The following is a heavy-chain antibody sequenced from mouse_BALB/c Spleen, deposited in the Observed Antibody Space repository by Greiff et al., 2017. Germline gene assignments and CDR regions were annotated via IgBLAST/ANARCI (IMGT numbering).Heavy chain of an antibody. CDR3: ARDVLRDYAMDY. J-gene: IGHJ4*01. V-gene: IGHV2-6-7*01. Sequence: QVQLQQSGPGLVAPSQSLSITCTASGFSLTGYGVNWVRQTPGKGLEWLGMIWGDGSTDYNSALKSRLSISKDNSKSQVFLKMNSLQTDDTARYYCARDVLRDYAMDYWGQGTSVTVSS. D-gene: IGHD1-1*01. CDR1: GFSLTGYG. CDR2: IWGDGST.